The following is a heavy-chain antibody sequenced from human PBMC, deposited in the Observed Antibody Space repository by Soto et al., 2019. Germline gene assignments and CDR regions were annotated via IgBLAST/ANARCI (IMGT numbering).Heavy chain of an antibody. CDR1: GGSLTSYP. CDR2: IIPIHGTT. J-gene: IGHJ4*02. V-gene: IGHV1-69*01. D-gene: IGHD3-16*01. Sequence: QMVQSGAEGRKPGSSVKVSCKPSGGSLTSYPMAWVRQAPGQGFEWMGGIIPIHGTTEYAQKFQGRVTITADESTKRANLDLTGLTSEDTSVYYCERGWGLVSWGQGTLVTVSS. CDR3: ERGWGLVS.